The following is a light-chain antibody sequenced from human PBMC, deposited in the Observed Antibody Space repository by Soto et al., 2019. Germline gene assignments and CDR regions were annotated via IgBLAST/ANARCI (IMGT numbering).Light chain of an antibody. CDR1: QSVSSK. CDR3: QQYDNWPLT. J-gene: IGKJ4*01. V-gene: IGKV3-15*01. CDR2: GAS. Sequence: EIVMTQSPATLSVSPGERATLSCRASQSVSSKLAWYQQRPGQAPRLLIYGASTRATGIPVRVSGGGSETEFTLTISSLQSEDFAVYYCQQYDNWPLTFGGGTKVDIK.